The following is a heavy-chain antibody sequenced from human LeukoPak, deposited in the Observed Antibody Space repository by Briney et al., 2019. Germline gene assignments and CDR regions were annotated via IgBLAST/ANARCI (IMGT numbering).Heavy chain of an antibody. CDR3: ARDLDFWSGYYLY. CDR2: MNPNSGST. D-gene: IGHD3-3*01. J-gene: IGHJ4*02. Sequence: ASVKVSCKTSGFTFTSHDYNWVRQATGQGLEWMGWMNPNSGSTGYAQKFQGRVTMTRDTSITTVYMELSSLRDEDTAVYYCARDLDFWSGYYLYWGQGTLVTVSS. V-gene: IGHV1-8*01. CDR1: GFTFTSHD.